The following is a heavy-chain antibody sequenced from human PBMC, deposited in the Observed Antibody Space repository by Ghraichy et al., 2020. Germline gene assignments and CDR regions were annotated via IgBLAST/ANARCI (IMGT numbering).Heavy chain of an antibody. Sequence: SETLSLTCTVSGGSISSYYWSWIRQPPGKGLEWIGYIFYIGGTNYNPSLSGSTNYNPSLKSRVTISVDTSKNQFSLKLSSVTAADTAVYYCARLRGVGSGYLHYWGQGTLVTVSS. V-gene: IGHV4-59*08. D-gene: IGHD3-22*01. CDR2: IFYIGGTNYNPSLSGST. J-gene: IGHJ4*02. CDR1: GGSISSYY. CDR3: ARLRGVGSGYLHY.